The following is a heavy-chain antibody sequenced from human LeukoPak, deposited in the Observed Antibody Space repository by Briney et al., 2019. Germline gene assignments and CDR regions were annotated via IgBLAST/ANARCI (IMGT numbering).Heavy chain of an antibody. CDR3: ARESGIASAQGAFDF. J-gene: IGHJ3*01. CDR1: GFTFSSYA. D-gene: IGHD6-13*01. V-gene: IGHV3-30*04. CDR2: ISYDGNTK. Sequence: PGGSLRLSCAASGFTFSSYAMQWVRQAPGKGLEWLTVISYDGNTKYYADSVKGRFTISRDNSKNTLYLQMNSLRAEDTAVYYCARESGIASAQGAFDFWGQGTMVTVSS.